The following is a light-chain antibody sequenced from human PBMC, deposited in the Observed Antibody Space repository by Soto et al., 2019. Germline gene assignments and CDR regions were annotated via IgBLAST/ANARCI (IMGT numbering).Light chain of an antibody. CDR3: SSYTSSNTLV. V-gene: IGLV2-14*01. Sequence: QSALTQPASVSGSPGQSITISCTGTSSDVGGYNYVSWYQQHPGKAPKLMIYEVSNRPSGVSNRFSGSKSGTTASLTISGLQVEDEADYYCSSYTSSNTLVFGGGTKVTVL. CDR1: SSDVGGYNY. J-gene: IGLJ2*01. CDR2: EVS.